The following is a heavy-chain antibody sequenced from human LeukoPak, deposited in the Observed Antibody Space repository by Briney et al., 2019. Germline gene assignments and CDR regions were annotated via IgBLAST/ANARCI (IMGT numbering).Heavy chain of an antibody. D-gene: IGHD1-26*01. J-gene: IGHJ5*02. CDR2: ISAYNGNT. CDR1: GYTLTSYG. CDR3: ARAIVGAENWFDP. V-gene: IGHV1-18*01. Sequence: ASVEVSCKASGYTLTSYGISWVRQPPGQGLEWMGWISAYNGNTNYAQKLQGRVTMTTDTSTSTAYMELRSLRSDDTAVYYCARAIVGAENWFDPWGQGTLVTVSS.